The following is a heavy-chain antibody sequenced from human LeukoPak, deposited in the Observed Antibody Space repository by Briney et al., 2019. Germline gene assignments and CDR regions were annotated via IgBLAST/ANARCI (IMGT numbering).Heavy chain of an antibody. CDR3: AREDNGPLRPGIAAAVGVFDY. D-gene: IGHD6-13*01. CDR1: GGSVSSGSYY. CDR2: IYYSGST. V-gene: IGHV4-61*01. J-gene: IGHJ4*02. Sequence: PSETLSLACTVSGGSVSSGSYYWSWIRQPPGKGLEWIGYIYYSGSTNYNPSLKSRFTISVDTSKNQFSLKLSSVTAADTAVYYCAREDNGPLRPGIAAAVGVFDYWGQGTLVTVSS.